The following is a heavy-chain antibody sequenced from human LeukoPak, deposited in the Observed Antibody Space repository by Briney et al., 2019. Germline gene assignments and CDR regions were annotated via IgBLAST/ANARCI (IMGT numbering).Heavy chain of an antibody. D-gene: IGHD3-10*01. Sequence: GGSLRLSCVASGFTFNNAWMSWVRQAPGKGLEWVGCVKSQTSGGTTDYAAPVKGRFTISRDDSKNTLYLQMNSLKTEDTAVYYCTTDRRFGEFYFDYWGQGTLVTVSS. CDR3: TTDRRFGEFYFDY. CDR2: VKSQTSGGTT. CDR1: GFTFNNAW. V-gene: IGHV3-15*01. J-gene: IGHJ4*02.